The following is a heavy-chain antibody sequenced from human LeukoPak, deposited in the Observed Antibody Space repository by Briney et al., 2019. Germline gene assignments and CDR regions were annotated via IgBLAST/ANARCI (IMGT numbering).Heavy chain of an antibody. CDR1: IGSLSGYS. D-gene: IGHD4-17*01. V-gene: IGHV4-34*01. CDR2: IHHSGST. Sequence: SDTLSLPCAVSIGSLSGYSWGWIRQSPGKGLDWIGEIHHSGSTTYNSSLKNRVTISLDKPKSQFSLILTSVTAADTAVYNCTRQSGTVTPIDYWGQGILVTVSS. CDR3: TRQSGTVTPIDY. J-gene: IGHJ4*02.